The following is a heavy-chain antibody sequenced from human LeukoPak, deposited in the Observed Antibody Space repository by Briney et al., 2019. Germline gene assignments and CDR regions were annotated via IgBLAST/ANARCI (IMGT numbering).Heavy chain of an antibody. D-gene: IGHD3-3*01. CDR3: ARSSGYTNWFDP. J-gene: IGHJ5*02. CDR1: GGPISSYY. V-gene: IGHV4-4*07. Sequence: KSSETLSLTCTVSGGPISSYYWSWIRQPAGKGLEWIGRIYTSGSTNYNPSLKSRVTISVDTSKNQFSLKLSSVTAADTAVYYCARSSGYTNWFDPWGQGTLVTVSS. CDR2: IYTSGST.